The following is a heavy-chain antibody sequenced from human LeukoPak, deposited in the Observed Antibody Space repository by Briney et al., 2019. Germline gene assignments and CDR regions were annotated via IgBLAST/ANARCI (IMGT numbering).Heavy chain of an antibody. CDR1: GGTFSSYA. D-gene: IGHD1-26*01. V-gene: IGHV1-69*13. CDR3: ARGGLWELRIDY. CDR2: IIPIFGTA. J-gene: IGHJ4*02. Sequence: SVKVSCKASGGTFSSYAISWVRQAPGQGLEWMGGIIPIFGTANYAQKFQGRVTITADESTSTAYMELSSLRSEDTAVYYCARGGLWELRIDYWGQGTLVTVSS.